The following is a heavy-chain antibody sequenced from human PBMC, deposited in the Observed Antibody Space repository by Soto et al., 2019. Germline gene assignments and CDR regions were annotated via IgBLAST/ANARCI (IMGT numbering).Heavy chain of an antibody. J-gene: IGHJ4*02. CDR1: GYTFTSYG. CDR3: SRGRYGDY. V-gene: IGHV1-18*01. CDR2: ISAHNDNT. Sequence: QVHLVQSGAEVRKPGASVKVSCKGSGYTFTSYGIAWVRQAPGQGLEWMGWISAHNDNTNYAQKVQGRVTVTRDTSTSTAYMELQNLRSDDTAVYYCSRGRYGDYWGQGALVTVSS. D-gene: IGHD1-1*01.